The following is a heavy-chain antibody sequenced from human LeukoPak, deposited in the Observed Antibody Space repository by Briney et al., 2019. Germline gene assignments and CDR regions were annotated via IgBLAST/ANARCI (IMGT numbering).Heavy chain of an antibody. CDR3: ARVALGHYYGSGSYSPYWYFDL. CDR1: GDSVSSNSAA. Sequence: SQTLSLTCAISGDSVSSNSAAWNWIRQSPSRGLEWLGRTYYRSKWYNDYAVSVKSRITINPDTSKNQFSLQLNSVTPEDTAVYYCARVALGHYYGSGSYSPYWYFDLWGRGTLVTVSS. D-gene: IGHD3-10*01. CDR2: TYYRSKWYN. J-gene: IGHJ2*01. V-gene: IGHV6-1*01.